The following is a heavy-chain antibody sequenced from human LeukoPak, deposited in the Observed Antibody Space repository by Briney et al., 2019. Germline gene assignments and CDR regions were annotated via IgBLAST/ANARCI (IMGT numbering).Heavy chain of an antibody. D-gene: IGHD5-12*01. CDR3: AKGGRGYSGYDLDY. V-gene: IGHV3-30*02. CDR1: GFTFSSYG. Sequence: GGSLRLSCAASGFTFSSYGMHCVRQARGKGLEWVAFIRYDGSNKYYADSVKGRFTISRDNSKNTLYLQMNSLRAEDTAVYYCAKGGRGYSGYDLDYWGQGTLVTVSS. CDR2: IRYDGSNK. J-gene: IGHJ4*02.